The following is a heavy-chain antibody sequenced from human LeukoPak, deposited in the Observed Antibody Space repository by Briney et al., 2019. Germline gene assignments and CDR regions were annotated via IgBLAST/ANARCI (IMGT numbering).Heavy chain of an antibody. CDR3: ARGYLSYGSPYYYYYYGMDV. V-gene: IGHV4-30-2*01. J-gene: IGHJ6*02. CDR1: GGSISSGGYS. Sequence: PSETLSLTCAVSGGSISSGGYSWSWIRQPPGKGLEWIGYIYHSGSTYYNPSLKSRVTISVDTSKNQFSLKLNSVTAADTAVYYCARGYLSYGSPYYYYYYGMDVWGQGTTVTVSS. CDR2: IYHSGST. D-gene: IGHD5-18*01.